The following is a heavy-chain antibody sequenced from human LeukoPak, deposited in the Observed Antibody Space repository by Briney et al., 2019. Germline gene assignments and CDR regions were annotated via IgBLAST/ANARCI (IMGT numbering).Heavy chain of an antibody. CDR2: ISGSGGDT. V-gene: IGHV3-23*01. J-gene: IGHJ4*02. Sequence: GGSLRLSCAASGFTFSSYAMSWVRQAPGKGLEWVSAISGSGGDTFYADSVRGRFTISRDNSKNTVYLQMNSLRAEDTAVYYCAKDRSMTTVTPFDNWGQGTLVAVSS. CDR1: GFTFSSYA. CDR3: AKDRSMTTVTPFDN. D-gene: IGHD4-17*01.